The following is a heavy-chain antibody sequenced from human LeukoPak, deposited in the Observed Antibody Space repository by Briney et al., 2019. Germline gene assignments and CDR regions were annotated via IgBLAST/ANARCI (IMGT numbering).Heavy chain of an antibody. J-gene: IGHJ5*02. V-gene: IGHV4-59*08. CDR2: IYYSGST. Sequence: SETLSLTCTVSGGSISSYYWSWIRQPPGKGLEWIGYIYYSGSTNYNPSLKSRVTISVDTSKNQFSPKLSSVTAADTAVYYCARRQTGGAAFNWFDPWGQGTLVTVSS. CDR1: GGSISSYY. D-gene: IGHD2-15*01. CDR3: ARRQTGGAAFNWFDP.